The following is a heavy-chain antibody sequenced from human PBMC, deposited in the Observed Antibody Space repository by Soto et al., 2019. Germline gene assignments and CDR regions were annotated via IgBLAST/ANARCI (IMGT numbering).Heavy chain of an antibody. CDR3: ARGKDLRYFDWLLSYYYFDY. V-gene: IGHV1-18*01. Sequence: ASMKVSCKASGYTFTSYGISWVRQAPGQGLEWMGWISAYNGNTNYAQKLQGRVTMTRDTSISTAYMELSRLRSDDTAVYYCARGKDLRYFDWLLSYYYFDYWGQGTLVTVSS. D-gene: IGHD3-9*01. CDR1: GYTFTSYG. J-gene: IGHJ4*02. CDR2: ISAYNGNT.